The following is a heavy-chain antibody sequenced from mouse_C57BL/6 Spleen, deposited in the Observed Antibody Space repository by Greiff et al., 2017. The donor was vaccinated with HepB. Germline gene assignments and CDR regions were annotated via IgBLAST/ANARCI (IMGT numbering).Heavy chain of an antibody. J-gene: IGHJ3*01. CDR3: AREDYGGGFAY. D-gene: IGHD2-4*01. CDR2: INYDGSST. V-gene: IGHV5-16*01. CDR1: GFTFSDYY. Sequence: EVQLVESEGGLVQPGSSMKLSCTASGFTFSDYYMAWVRQVPEKGLEWVANINYDGSSTYYLDSLKSRFIISRDNAKNILYLQMSSLKSEDTATYYCAREDYGGGFAYWGQGTLVTVSA.